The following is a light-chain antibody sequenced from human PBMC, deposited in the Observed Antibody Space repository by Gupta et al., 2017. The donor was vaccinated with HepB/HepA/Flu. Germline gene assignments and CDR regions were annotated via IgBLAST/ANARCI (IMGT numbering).Light chain of an antibody. Sequence: IRMTQSPATLSVSPGERATLSCRASESVSSHLAWYQQKPGQAPRLLIYAASTRATGIPVRFSGTGYETEFTLTISSRQSEDFAVYYCQQYSNWPPHTFGEGTKMEIK. CDR3: QQYSNWPPHT. J-gene: IGKJ2*01. V-gene: IGKV3-15*01. CDR1: ESVSSH. CDR2: AAS.